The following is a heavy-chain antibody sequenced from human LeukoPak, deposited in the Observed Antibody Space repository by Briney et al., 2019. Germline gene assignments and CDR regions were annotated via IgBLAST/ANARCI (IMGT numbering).Heavy chain of an antibody. Sequence: SETLSLTCAVYGGSFSGYYWSWIRQPPGKGLEWIGEINHSGSTNYNPSLKSRVTISVDPSKNQFSLKLSSVTAADTAVYYCARVTIFGVVSNWFDPWGQGTLVTVSS. D-gene: IGHD3-3*01. J-gene: IGHJ5*02. V-gene: IGHV4-34*01. CDR1: GGSFSGYY. CDR2: INHSGST. CDR3: ARVTIFGVVSNWFDP.